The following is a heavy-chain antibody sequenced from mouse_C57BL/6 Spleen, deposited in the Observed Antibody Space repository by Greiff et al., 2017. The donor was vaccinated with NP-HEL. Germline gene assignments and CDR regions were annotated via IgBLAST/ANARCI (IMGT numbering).Heavy chain of an antibody. V-gene: IGHV5-17*01. CDR2: ISSGSSTI. Sequence: EVMLVESGGGLVKPGGSLKLSCAASGFTFSDYGMHWVRQAPEKGLEWVAYISSGSSTIYYADTVKGRFTISRDNANNTLFLQMTSLRSEDTAMYYCARGAYYYGSTDYYAMDYWGQGTSVTVSS. CDR1: GFTFSDYG. D-gene: IGHD1-1*01. CDR3: ARGAYYYGSTDYYAMDY. J-gene: IGHJ4*01.